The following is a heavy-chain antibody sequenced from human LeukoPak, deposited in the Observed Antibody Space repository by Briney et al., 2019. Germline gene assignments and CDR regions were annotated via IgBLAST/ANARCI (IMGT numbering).Heavy chain of an antibody. CDR1: GFTFSSYW. V-gene: IGHV3-7*01. Sequence: GGSLRLSCAASGFTFSSYWMSWVRQAPGKGLEWVANIKQDGSEQYYVDSVKGRFTISRDNAKNSLYLQMNSLRAEDTAVYYCARSSYDYVWGSYRSAEYFQHWGQGTLVTVSS. D-gene: IGHD3-16*02. J-gene: IGHJ1*01. CDR3: ARSSYDYVWGSYRSAEYFQH. CDR2: IKQDGSEQ.